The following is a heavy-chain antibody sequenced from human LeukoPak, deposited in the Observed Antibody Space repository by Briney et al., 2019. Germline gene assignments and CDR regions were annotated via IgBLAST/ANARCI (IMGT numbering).Heavy chain of an antibody. V-gene: IGHV1-8*01. CDR3: ARGRGTHYYRPYYFDY. CDR2: MNPNSGNT. Sequence: ASVKVSCKASGYTFTSYDINWVRQATGQGLEWMVWMNPNSGNTGYAQKFQGRVTMTRNTSISTAYMELSSLRSEDTAVYYCARGRGTHYYRPYYFDYWGQGTLVTVSS. D-gene: IGHD3-22*01. CDR1: GYTFTSYD. J-gene: IGHJ4*02.